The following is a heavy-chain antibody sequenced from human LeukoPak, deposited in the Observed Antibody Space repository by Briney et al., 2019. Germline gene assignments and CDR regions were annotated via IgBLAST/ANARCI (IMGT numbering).Heavy chain of an antibody. Sequence: SGGSLRLSCAASGFTFSSYEMNWVRQAPGKGLEWVSYISSSGSTIYYADSVKGRFTISRDNAKNSLYLQVNSLRVEDTAVYYCASLNYGQVWGSPHYYFDYWGQGILVTVSS. D-gene: IGHD3-16*01. CDR1: GFTFSSYE. CDR2: ISSSGSTI. J-gene: IGHJ4*02. V-gene: IGHV3-48*03. CDR3: ASLNYGQVWGSPHYYFDY.